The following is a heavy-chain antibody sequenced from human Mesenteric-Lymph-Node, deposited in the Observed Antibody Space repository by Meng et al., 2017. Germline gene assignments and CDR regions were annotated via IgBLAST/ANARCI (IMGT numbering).Heavy chain of an antibody. J-gene: IGHJ4*02. CDR1: GGSFSGHY. V-gene: IGHV4-34*01. CDR3: ARGPLVRGVIHY. CDR2: INDSGST. Sequence: VRRRQVCARLLKPPETLALICSVAGGSFSGHYWSWIRQPPGKGLEWIGEINDSGSTDYNPSLKSRVTISVDTSKSQFSLKLSSVTAADTAMYYCARGPLVRGVIHYWGQGTLVTVSS. D-gene: IGHD3-10*01.